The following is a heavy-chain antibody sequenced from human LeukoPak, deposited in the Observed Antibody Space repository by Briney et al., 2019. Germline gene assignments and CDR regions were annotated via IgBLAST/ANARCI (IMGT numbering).Heavy chain of an antibody. Sequence: SQTPSLTHTVTGGSISSYYGSWIRQPPGHGLEWIAHIGSTNYYPSLRSRVTISVDTSKNHFSLNLSSVTAADTAVYYCARHISIGTNGFDIWGQGTMVTVFS. J-gene: IGHJ3*02. CDR3: ARHISIGTNGFDI. CDR1: GGSISSYY. V-gene: IGHV4-59*08. CDR2: IGST. D-gene: IGHD3-10*01.